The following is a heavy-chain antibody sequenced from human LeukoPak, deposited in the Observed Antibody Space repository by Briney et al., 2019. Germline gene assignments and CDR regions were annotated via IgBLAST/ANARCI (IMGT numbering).Heavy chain of an antibody. CDR2: ISYDGSNK. V-gene: IGHV3-30*18. CDR1: GFTFSSYG. D-gene: IGHD4-17*01. Sequence: PGGSLRLSCAASGFTFSSYGMHWVRRAPRKGLEWVAVISYDGSNKYYADSVKGRFTISRDNSKNTLYLQMNSLRAEDTAVYYCAKDGDYGDLNFDYWGQGTLVTVSS. J-gene: IGHJ4*02. CDR3: AKDGDYGDLNFDY.